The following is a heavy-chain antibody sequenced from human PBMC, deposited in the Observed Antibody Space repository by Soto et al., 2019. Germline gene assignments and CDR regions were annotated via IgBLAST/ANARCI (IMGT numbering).Heavy chain of an antibody. D-gene: IGHD2-15*01. CDR3: ARHETSGKSSYHADC. CDR1: GYSFTSYW. Sequence: GESLKISCKGSGYSFTSYWIAWVRQMPGKGLEWMGIIYPGDSDARYSPSFEGQVTISADKSISTAYLQWSSLKASDSAMYYCARHETSGKSSYHADCWGQGTLVTVSS. CDR2: IYPGDSDA. V-gene: IGHV5-51*01. J-gene: IGHJ4*02.